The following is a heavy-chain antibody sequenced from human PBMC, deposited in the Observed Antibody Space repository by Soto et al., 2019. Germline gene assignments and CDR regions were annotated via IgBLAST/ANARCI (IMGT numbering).Heavy chain of an antibody. J-gene: IGHJ1*01. Sequence: EVQLVETGGGLIQPGGSLRLSCTVSGFSVTNSYINWVRQAPGKGLEWVSILYSSGTTYYADSVRGRFTVSRDDSKNTLFLHMNSLRADDTAVYYCARETGENWTYEAHWGPGTLVTVSS. CDR3: ARETGENWTYEAH. V-gene: IGHV3-53*02. CDR1: GFSVTNSY. CDR2: LYSSGTT. D-gene: IGHD1-7*01.